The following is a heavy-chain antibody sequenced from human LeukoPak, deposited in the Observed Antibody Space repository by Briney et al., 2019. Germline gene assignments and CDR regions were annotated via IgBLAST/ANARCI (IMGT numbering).Heavy chain of an antibody. CDR3: ARVGISWPHYYFDY. Sequence: PSETLSLTCTVSGGSISSSSYYWGWIRQPPGKGLEWIGSIYYSGSTYYNPSLKSRVTISVDTSTNQFSLKLTSVIAADTAVYYCARVGISWPHYYFDYWGQGTLVTVSS. V-gene: IGHV4-39*01. CDR1: GGSISSSSYY. CDR2: IYYSGST. J-gene: IGHJ4*02. D-gene: IGHD6-13*01.